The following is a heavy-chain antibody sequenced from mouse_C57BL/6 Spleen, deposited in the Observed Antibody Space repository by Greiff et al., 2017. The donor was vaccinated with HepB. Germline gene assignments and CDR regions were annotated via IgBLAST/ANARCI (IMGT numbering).Heavy chain of an antibody. CDR1: GYSFTDYN. CDR2: INPNYGTT. V-gene: IGHV1-39*01. CDR3: ARGHYGSSYGYFDY. Sequence: VQLQQSGPELVKPGASVKISCKASGYSFTDYNMNWVKQSNGKSLEWIGVINPNYGTTSYNQKFKGKATLTVDQSSSTAYMQLNSLTSEDSAVYSGARGHYGSSYGYFDYWGQGTTLTVSS. D-gene: IGHD1-1*01. J-gene: IGHJ2*01.